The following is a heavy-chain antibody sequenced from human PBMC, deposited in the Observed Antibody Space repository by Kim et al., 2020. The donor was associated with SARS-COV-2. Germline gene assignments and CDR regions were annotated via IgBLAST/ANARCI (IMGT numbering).Heavy chain of an antibody. CDR3: ARPREIALGP. V-gene: IGHV4-38-2*02. Sequence: SETLSLTCTVSGYSISAGSYWGWLRQPPGKTLEWIGNFYHGGSPYYNPSLRSRVTISEDSSKNQFSLRLNSVTATDTAVYYCARPREIALGPWGHGTL. J-gene: IGHJ5*02. CDR2: FYHGGSP. CDR1: GYSISAGSY.